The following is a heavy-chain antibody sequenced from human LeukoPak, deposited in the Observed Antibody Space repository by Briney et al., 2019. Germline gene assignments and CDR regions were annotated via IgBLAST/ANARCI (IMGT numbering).Heavy chain of an antibody. CDR3: ARDEYYDNSGSDAFDI. J-gene: IGHJ3*02. CDR2: ISNDGNDK. CDR1: GFTLSNYA. D-gene: IGHD3-22*01. Sequence: QTGGSLRLSCAASGFTLSNYAMHWVRQAPGKGLEWVAVISNDGNDKYHAESVKGRFAISRDNSKNTLYLQMNSLRVEDTAVYYCARDEYYDNSGSDAFDIWGQGTMVTVSS. V-gene: IGHV3-30*09.